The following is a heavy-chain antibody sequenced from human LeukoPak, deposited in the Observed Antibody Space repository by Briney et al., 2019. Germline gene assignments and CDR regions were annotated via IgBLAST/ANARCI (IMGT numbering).Heavy chain of an antibody. J-gene: IGHJ4*02. V-gene: IGHV1-18*01. CDR2: ISAYTGHT. D-gene: IGHD7-27*01. Sequence: ASVKVSCKASGYTFSTYSISWVRQAPGQGLEWMGWISAYTGHTNYAQKLQGRVTMTTDTSTSTAYVELRSLRSDDTALYFCARDWGSIKVIADYWGQGTLVTVSS. CDR3: ARDWGSIKVIADY. CDR1: GYTFSTYS.